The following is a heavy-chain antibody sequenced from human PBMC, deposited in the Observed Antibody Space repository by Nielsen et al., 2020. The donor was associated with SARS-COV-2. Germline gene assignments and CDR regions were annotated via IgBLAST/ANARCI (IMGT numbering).Heavy chain of an antibody. D-gene: IGHD1-26*01. CDR1: GFSLSTSGVG. CDR3: AHRLSWNLGVGFDP. J-gene: IGHJ5*02. V-gene: IGHV2-5*02. CDR2: IYWDDDK. Sequence: SGPTLVKPPQTLTLTCTFSGFSLSTSGVGVAWIRQPPGKALEWLALIYWDDDKRYSPSLKSRLTITKDTSKNQVVLTMTNMDPVDTATYYCAHRLSWNLGVGFDPWPQGTLVTVSS.